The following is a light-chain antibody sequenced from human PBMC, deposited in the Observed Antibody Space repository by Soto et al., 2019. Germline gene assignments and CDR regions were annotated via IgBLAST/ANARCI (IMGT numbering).Light chain of an antibody. CDR3: QQYGSSPLT. J-gene: IGKJ1*01. CDR2: GTS. Sequence: EIVLTQSPGTLSLSPGERATLSCRASQSVSSSYLAWYQQKPGQAPRLLIYGTSSRATGIPDRFSGSGSGTDFTLTISRLEPEDFALYYCQQYGSSPLTFGQGTKVEIK. CDR1: QSVSSSY. V-gene: IGKV3-20*01.